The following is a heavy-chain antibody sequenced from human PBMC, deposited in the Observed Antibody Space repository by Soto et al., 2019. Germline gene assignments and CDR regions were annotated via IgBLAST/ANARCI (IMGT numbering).Heavy chain of an antibody. V-gene: IGHV4-59*01. J-gene: IGHJ5*01. D-gene: IGHD3-10*02. CDR1: GGSISSYY. CDR3: ASMIGDPVLSFDS. CDR2: IFYSGST. Sequence: QVQLQESGPGLVKPSETLSLTCTVSGGSISSYYWSWIRQPPGKGLEWIGFIFYSGSTSYNPSLTSRVTISLDPSEYHFSLKPNSVTAADTAVYYCASMIGDPVLSFDSWGQGTLVAVSS.